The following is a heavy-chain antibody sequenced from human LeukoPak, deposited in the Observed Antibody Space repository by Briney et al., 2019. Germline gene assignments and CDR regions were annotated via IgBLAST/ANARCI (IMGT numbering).Heavy chain of an antibody. Sequence: ASVKVSCKASGYTFFNFGISWVRQAPGQGLEWMGWISAVKGITNYAQKFQGRVTVTTDTSMSTAYMELRGLTSDDTAVYYCARDNDLGTFQAENYWGPGTLVTVSS. D-gene: IGHD1-1*01. V-gene: IGHV1-18*01. J-gene: IGHJ4*02. CDR2: ISAVKGIT. CDR1: GYTFFNFG. CDR3: ARDNDLGTFQAENY.